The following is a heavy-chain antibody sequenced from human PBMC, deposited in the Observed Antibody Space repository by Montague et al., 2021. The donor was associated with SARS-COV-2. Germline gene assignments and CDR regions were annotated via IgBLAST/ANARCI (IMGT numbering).Heavy chain of an antibody. CDR3: ARDLAPYYGSGSYYNPIDAFDI. CDR1: GGSISSGSYY. CDR2: IYTSGST. D-gene: IGHD3-10*01. Sequence: TLSLTCTVSGGSISSGSYYWSWIRQPAGKGLEWIGRIYTSGSTNYNPSLKSQVTISVDTSKNQFSLKLSSVTAADTAVYYCARDLAPYYGSGSYYNPIDAFDIWGQGTIVTVSS. V-gene: IGHV4-61*02. J-gene: IGHJ3*02.